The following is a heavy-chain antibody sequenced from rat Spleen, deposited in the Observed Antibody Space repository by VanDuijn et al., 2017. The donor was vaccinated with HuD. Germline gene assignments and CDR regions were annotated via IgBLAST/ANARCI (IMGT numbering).Heavy chain of an antibody. D-gene: IGHD1-11*01. CDR3: TIGYGRSLDY. J-gene: IGHJ2*01. V-gene: IGHV5-29*01. CDR1: GFTLSDHY. CDR2: ISYDGSRT. Sequence: EVQLVESDGGLVQPGRSLKLSCAASGFTLSDHYMAWVRQTPTKGLEWVATISYDGSRTYYRDSVKGRFTISRDNAKSTLYLQMDSLRSEDTATYYCTIGYGRSLDYWGQGVMVTVSS.